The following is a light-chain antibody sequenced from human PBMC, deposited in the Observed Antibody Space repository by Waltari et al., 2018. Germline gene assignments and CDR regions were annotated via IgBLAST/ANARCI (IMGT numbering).Light chain of an antibody. V-gene: IGKV1-27*01. CDR1: QAISSY. Sequence: DIQMTQSPSSLSASVGDRVTIPCRASQAISSYLAWYQQKPGKVPKLLIYAASTLQSGVPSRFSGSGSGTDFTLTISSLQPEDVATYYCQKYNSAPPLTFGGGTKVEIK. J-gene: IGKJ4*01. CDR3: QKYNSAPPLT. CDR2: AAS.